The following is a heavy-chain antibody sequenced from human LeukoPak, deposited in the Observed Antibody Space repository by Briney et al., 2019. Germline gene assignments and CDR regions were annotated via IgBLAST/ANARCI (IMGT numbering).Heavy chain of an antibody. V-gene: IGHV3-23*01. CDR2: ISGSGGST. CDR1: GFTFSSYA. J-gene: IGHJ4*02. Sequence: PGGSLRLSCAASGFTFSSYAMSWVRQAPGKGLEWVSAISGSGGSTYYADSVKGRFTISRDNAKNSMYLHMTSLKPEDTAVYYCARDRTITYKYDSSGPLYYWGQGTLVAVSS. D-gene: IGHD4-11*01. CDR3: ARDRTITYKYDSSGPLYY.